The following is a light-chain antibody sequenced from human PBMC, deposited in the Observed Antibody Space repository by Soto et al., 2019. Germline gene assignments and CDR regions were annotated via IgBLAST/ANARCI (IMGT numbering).Light chain of an antibody. V-gene: IGLV1-44*01. CDR1: SSNIGSNS. Sequence: QSELTQPPSASGTPGQRVTISCSGSSSNIGSNSVTWYQQLPGTAPKLLIYSNNQRPSGVPDRFSGSKSGTSASLAISGLQSEGEADYYCAAWDDSLNGVVFGGGTQLTVL. J-gene: IGLJ2*01. CDR2: SNN. CDR3: AAWDDSLNGVV.